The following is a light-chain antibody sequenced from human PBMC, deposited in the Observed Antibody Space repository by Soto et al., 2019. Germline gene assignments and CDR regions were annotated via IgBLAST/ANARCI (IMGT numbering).Light chain of an antibody. Sequence: DIQMTQSPSSLSASVGDRVTITCRTGQSIYTYLSWYQQKPGKAPNLLIYVASSLQSGVQSRFSGSGSGTEFTLTIRSLQPEDFATYYCKQTYRTPWTLGQGTKVDIK. V-gene: IGKV1-39*01. CDR2: VAS. J-gene: IGKJ1*01. CDR1: QSIYTY. CDR3: KQTYRTPWT.